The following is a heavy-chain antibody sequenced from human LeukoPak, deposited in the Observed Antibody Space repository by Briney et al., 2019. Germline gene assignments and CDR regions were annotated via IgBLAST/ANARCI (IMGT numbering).Heavy chain of an antibody. J-gene: IGHJ3*02. CDR2: ITAAHKDT. Sequence: ASMKVSCKASGYTFTKYGISWVRQAPRQGLEWVGGITAAHKDTSYAQKFQGRVTVTTDTSTNTASMELRSLRSDDTAVYYCAISYNYDSSPYFDEAFDIWGQGTEVTVSS. D-gene: IGHD3-22*01. CDR1: GYTFTKYG. V-gene: IGHV1-18*01. CDR3: AISYNYDSSPYFDEAFDI.